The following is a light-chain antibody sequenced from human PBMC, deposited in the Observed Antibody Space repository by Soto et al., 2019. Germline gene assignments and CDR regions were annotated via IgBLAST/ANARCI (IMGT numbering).Light chain of an antibody. CDR3: QQYNSYSIT. CDR1: QSISTW. J-gene: IGKJ5*01. CDR2: KAS. V-gene: IGKV1-5*03. Sequence: DIQMTQSPSTLSASVGDRVTITCRASQSISTWLAWYQQKPGKAPNLLIYKASSLQSGVPSRFSGIGSGTEFTLTISSLQPDDFATYYCQQYNSYSITFGQGTRLEIK.